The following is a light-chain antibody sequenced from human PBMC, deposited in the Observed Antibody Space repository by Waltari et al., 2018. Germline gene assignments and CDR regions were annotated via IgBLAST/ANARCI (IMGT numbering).Light chain of an antibody. CDR2: SAS. Sequence: DTQMTQAPSSVSASVGDRANNTCRASQGISNWLAWYQQKPGKAPNLLVYSASNLQSGVPSRFSGSGSGTDFTLTISSLQPEDFATYYCQQTSTFPVTFGGGTEVEF. J-gene: IGKJ4*01. V-gene: IGKV1-12*01. CDR1: QGISNW. CDR3: QQTSTFPVT.